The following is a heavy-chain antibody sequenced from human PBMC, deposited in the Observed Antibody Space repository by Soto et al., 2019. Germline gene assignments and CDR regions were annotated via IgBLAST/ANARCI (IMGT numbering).Heavy chain of an antibody. D-gene: IGHD5-12*01. CDR1: GDSVSSNSAA. Sequence: SQTLSLTCAISGDSVSSNSAAWNWIRQSPSRGLEWLGRTYYRSKWYNDYAVSVKSRITINPDTSKNQFSLQLNSVTPEDTAVYYRAGISGYDSLAYYYYGMDVWGQGITVTVSS. V-gene: IGHV6-1*01. CDR2: TYYRSKWYN. J-gene: IGHJ6*02. CDR3: AGISGYDSLAYYYYGMDV.